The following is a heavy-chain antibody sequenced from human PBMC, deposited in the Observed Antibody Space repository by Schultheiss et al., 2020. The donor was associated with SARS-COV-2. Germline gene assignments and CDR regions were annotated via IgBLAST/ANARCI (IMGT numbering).Heavy chain of an antibody. J-gene: IGHJ4*02. CDR1: GFTFSSYA. V-gene: IGHV3-30*01. CDR3: ARDQRLGELSSYFDY. Sequence: GESLKISCAASGFTFSSYAMHWVRQAPGKGLEWVAVISYDGSNKYYADSVKGRFTISRDNSKNTLYLQMNSLRAEDTAVYYCARDQRLGELSSYFDYWGQGTLVTVSS. CDR2: ISYDGSNK. D-gene: IGHD3-16*02.